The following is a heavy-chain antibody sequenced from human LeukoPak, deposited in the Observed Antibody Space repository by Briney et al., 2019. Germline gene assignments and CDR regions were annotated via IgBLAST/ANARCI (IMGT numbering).Heavy chain of an antibody. D-gene: IGHD3-22*01. CDR3: ARGMYYYDGSGDY. CDR1: GGSISSYY. Sequence: ETLSLTCTVSGGSISSYYWSWIRQPPGKGLEWIGYIYYSGSTNYNPSLKSRVTISINTSKNQFSLNLTSVTAADTAVYYCARGMYYYDGSGDYWGQGTLVTVSS. CDR2: IYYSGST. J-gene: IGHJ4*02. V-gene: IGHV4-59*08.